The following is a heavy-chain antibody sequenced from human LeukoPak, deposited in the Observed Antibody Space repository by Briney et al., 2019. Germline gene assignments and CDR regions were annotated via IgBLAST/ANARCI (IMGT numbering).Heavy chain of an antibody. V-gene: IGHV3-23*01. D-gene: IGHD4-17*01. CDR1: GFTFSTFA. J-gene: IGHJ4*02. CDR2: ISETGRST. Sequence: PGGSLRLSCVASGFTFSTFAMNWVRQAPGKGLEWVSTISETGRSTYYADSVKGQFTISRDNSKNTLYLQMNSLRADDTAVYYCAKFSYGDYVHWGQGTLVTVSS. CDR3: AKFSYGDYVH.